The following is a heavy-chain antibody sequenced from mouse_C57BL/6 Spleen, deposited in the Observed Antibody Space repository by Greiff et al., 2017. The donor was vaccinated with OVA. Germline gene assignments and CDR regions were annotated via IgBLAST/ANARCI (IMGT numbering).Heavy chain of an antibody. Sequence: EVKLVESGGGLVKPGGSLKLSCAASGFTFSDYGMHWVRQAPEKGLEWVAYISSGSSTIYYADTVKGRFTISRDNAKNTLFLQMTSLRSEDTAMYYCARPMGSRRYFDVWGTGTTVTVSS. CDR1: GFTFSDYG. CDR3: ARPMGSRRYFDV. CDR2: ISSGSSTI. J-gene: IGHJ1*03. V-gene: IGHV5-17*01. D-gene: IGHD1-1*02.